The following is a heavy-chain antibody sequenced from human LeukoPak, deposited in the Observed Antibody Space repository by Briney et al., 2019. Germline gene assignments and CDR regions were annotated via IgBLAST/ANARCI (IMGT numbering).Heavy chain of an antibody. Sequence: KPSQTLSLTCTVSGGSISSGDYYWSWIHQPPGKGLEWIGYIYYSGNTDYNPSLKSRVTISVDTSKNQFSLKLSSVTAADTAVYYCARSSPVGSYFDYWGQGTLVTVSS. J-gene: IGHJ4*02. V-gene: IGHV4-30-4*08. CDR3: ARSSPVGSYFDY. D-gene: IGHD2-2*03. CDR2: IYYSGNT. CDR1: GGSISSGDYY.